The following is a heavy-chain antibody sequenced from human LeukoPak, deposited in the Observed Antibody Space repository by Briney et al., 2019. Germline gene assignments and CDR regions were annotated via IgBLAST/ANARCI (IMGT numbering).Heavy chain of an antibody. D-gene: IGHD2-15*01. J-gene: IGHJ3*02. V-gene: IGHV3-30*18. CDR3: AKVRRRYCSGGSCDFRRADALDI. Sequence: GGSLRLSCAASEFTVSSNYMSWVRQAPGKGLEWVAVISYDGSNKYYADSVKGRFTISRDNSKNTLYLQMNSLRAEDTAVYYCAKVRRRYCSGGSCDFRRADALDIWGQGTMVTVSS. CDR1: EFTVSSNY. CDR2: ISYDGSNK.